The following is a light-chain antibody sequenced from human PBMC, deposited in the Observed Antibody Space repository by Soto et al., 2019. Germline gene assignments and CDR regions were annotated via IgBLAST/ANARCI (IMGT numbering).Light chain of an antibody. Sequence: DIQMTQSPSTLSASVGDRVTITCGGSQTIINNWLAWHQQKPGKAPKVLIYKASTLESGVPSRLRGSGSGTELTITISSMNNDDFETYYCQQYVSYTLTFGGGTKVDIK. CDR2: KAS. CDR1: QTIINNW. CDR3: QQYVSYTLT. V-gene: IGKV1-5*03. J-gene: IGKJ4*01.